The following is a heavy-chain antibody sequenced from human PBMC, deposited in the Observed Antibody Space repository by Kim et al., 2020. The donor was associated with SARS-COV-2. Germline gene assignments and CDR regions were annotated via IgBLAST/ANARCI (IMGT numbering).Heavy chain of an antibody. CDR3: AKDSACFTPSCSQGSGFDS. Sequence: GGSLRLSCAASGFTFTTSAMYWVRQAPGKGLEWVSGISGGGSATYYADSVKGRFTISRDNSKNTLYLQMNSLRAEDTAIYYCAKDSACFTPSCSQGSGFDSWGQGTLVTVSS. CDR1: GFTFTTSA. V-gene: IGHV3-23*01. D-gene: IGHD2-2*01. CDR2: ISGGGSAT. J-gene: IGHJ4*02.